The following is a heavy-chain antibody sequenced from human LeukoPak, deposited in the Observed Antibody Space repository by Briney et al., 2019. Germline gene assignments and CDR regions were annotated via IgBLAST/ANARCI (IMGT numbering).Heavy chain of an antibody. V-gene: IGHV3-21*04. CDR2: ISSSSSYI. CDR3: ARDAYRSIAAAGTDY. Sequence: PGGSLRLSCAASGFTFSSYSMNWVRQAPGKGLEWVSSISSSSSYIYYADSVKGRFTISRDNAKNSLYLQMNSLRAEDTAVYYCARDAYRSIAAAGTDYWGQGTLVTVSS. J-gene: IGHJ4*02. D-gene: IGHD6-13*01. CDR1: GFTFSSYS.